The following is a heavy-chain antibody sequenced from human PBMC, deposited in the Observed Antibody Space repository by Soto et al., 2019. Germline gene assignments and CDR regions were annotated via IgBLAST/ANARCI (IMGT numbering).Heavy chain of an antibody. Sequence: SETLSLTCTVSGGSISSYYWSWIRQPPGKGLEWIGYIYYSGSTNYNPSLKSRVTISVDTSKNQFSLKLSSVTAADTAVYYCARANSYGLTSDYWGQGTLVTVSS. CDR3: ARANSYGLTSDY. V-gene: IGHV4-59*01. D-gene: IGHD5-18*01. J-gene: IGHJ4*02. CDR1: GGSISSYY. CDR2: IYYSGST.